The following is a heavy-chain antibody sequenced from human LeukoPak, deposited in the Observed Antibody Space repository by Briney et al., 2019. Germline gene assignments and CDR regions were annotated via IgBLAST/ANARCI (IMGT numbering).Heavy chain of an antibody. CDR3: AAGGGNRYFDY. V-gene: IGHV4-59*12. Sequence: SETLSLTCTVSGGSISSYYWSWIRQPPGKGLEWIGYIYYSGSTNYNPSLKSRVTISVDTSKNQFSLKLSSVTAADTAVYYCAAGGGNRYFDYWGQGTLVTVSS. CDR1: GGSISSYY. D-gene: IGHD4-23*01. J-gene: IGHJ4*02. CDR2: IYYSGST.